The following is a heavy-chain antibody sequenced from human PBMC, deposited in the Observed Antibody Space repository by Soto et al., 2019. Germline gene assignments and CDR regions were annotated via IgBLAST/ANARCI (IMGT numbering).Heavy chain of an antibody. CDR1: GGSISSYY. J-gene: IGHJ1*01. V-gene: IGHV4-59*08. CDR2: IYYSGST. Sequence: QVQLQESGPGLVKPSETLSLTCTVSGGSISSYYWSWIRQPPGKGLEWIGYIYYSGSTNYNPALQGRVTIPVDTSKNQFSLKLSSVTAADTAVYYCARRYDGYFQHWGQGTLVTVSS. D-gene: IGHD3-3*01. CDR3: ARRYDGYFQH.